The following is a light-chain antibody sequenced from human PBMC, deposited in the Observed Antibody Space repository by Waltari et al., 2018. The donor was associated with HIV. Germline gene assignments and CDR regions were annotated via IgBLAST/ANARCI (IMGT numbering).Light chain of an antibody. Sequence: SYVLTQPPSVPAAPGQTARITGGGNNIRNTGVYWYQQKPGQAPVLVVYGDSDRPSGIPERFSGSKSGNTATLTISRVEAGDEADYYCQVWDSGSAHVLFGGGTKLTVL. CDR2: GDS. V-gene: IGLV3-21*02. CDR3: QVWDSGSAHVL. J-gene: IGLJ2*01. CDR1: NIRNTG.